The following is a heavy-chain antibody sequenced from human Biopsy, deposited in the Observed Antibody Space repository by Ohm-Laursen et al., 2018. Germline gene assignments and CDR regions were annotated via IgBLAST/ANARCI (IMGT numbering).Heavy chain of an antibody. D-gene: IGHD2-2*01. Sequence: SLRLSCTASGFSVNSYDMNWVRQAPGKGLEWISYISETSSHIYDADSVRGRFTVARDIAKNSLYLQLNSPRVEDTAVYYCARDSSRRAREGGMDVWGQGTTVTVSS. CDR1: GFSVNSYD. CDR2: ISETSSHI. CDR3: ARDSSRRAREGGMDV. V-gene: IGHV3-21*01. J-gene: IGHJ6*02.